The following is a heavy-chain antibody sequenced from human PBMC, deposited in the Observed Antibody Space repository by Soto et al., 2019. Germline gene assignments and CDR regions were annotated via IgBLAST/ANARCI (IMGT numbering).Heavy chain of an antibody. CDR2: ISYDESTT. CDR3: SKAMIGSYDSDAFDV. J-gene: IGHJ3*01. Sequence: SLRLSCAASGFSFSRYGIHWVRQAPGKGLEGVAVISYDESTTFYADSVKGRFTISRDNSKNTLFLQMNSLRPEDTAVYYCSKAMIGSYDSDAFDVWGQGTMGTVAS. CDR1: GFSFSRYG. D-gene: IGHD3-22*01. V-gene: IGHV3-30*18.